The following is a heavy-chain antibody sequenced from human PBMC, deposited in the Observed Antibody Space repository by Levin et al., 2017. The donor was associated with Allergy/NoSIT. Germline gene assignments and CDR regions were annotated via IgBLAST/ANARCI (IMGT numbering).Heavy chain of an antibody. CDR1: GFTFSSYA. CDR3: ARGSIAAAGTFDY. V-gene: IGHV3-30-3*01. Sequence: QPGESLKISCAASGFTFSSYAMHWVRQAPGKGLEWVAVISYDGSNKYYADSVKGRFTISRDNSKNTLYLQMNSLRAEDTAVYYCARGSIAAAGTFDYWGQGTLVTVSS. CDR2: ISYDGSNK. J-gene: IGHJ4*02. D-gene: IGHD6-13*01.